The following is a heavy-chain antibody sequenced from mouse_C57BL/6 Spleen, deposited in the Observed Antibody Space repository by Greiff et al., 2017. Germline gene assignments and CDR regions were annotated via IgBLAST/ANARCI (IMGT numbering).Heavy chain of an antibody. V-gene: IGHV5-17*01. CDR3: ARPTTMVRPWFAY. CDR2: ISSGSSTI. Sequence: EVQVVESGGGLVKPGGSLKLSCAASGFTFSDYGMHWVRQAPEKGLEWVAYISSGSSTIYYADTVKGRFTISRDNAKNTLFLQMTSLRSEDTAMYYCARPTTMVRPWFAYWGQGTLVTVSA. CDR1: GFTFSDYG. D-gene: IGHD2-2*01. J-gene: IGHJ3*01.